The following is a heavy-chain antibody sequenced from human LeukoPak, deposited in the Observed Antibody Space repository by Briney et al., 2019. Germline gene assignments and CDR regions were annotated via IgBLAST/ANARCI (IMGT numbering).Heavy chain of an antibody. V-gene: IGHV3-73*01. J-gene: IGHJ4*02. CDR3: ARQSGAAIPFVY. Sequence: GGALKLSCEASGFTFSGSAMHWVRQASGKGLEWLGHIKSKGNSHAAAYAASLKGRVTISRDDSKNTAYLQSNSLETEDTAMYYCARQSGAAIPFVYWGQGTLVTVSS. D-gene: IGHD2-2*02. CDR2: IKSKGNSHAA. CDR1: GFTFSGSA.